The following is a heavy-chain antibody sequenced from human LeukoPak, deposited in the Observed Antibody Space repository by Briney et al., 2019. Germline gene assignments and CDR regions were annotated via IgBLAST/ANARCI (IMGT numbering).Heavy chain of an antibody. J-gene: IGHJ4*02. V-gene: IGHV3-15*01. CDR1: GFTFSNAW. D-gene: IGHD5-18*01. CDR3: TTDDRGYRYAPGY. Sequence: GGSLRLSCAGSGFTFSNAWMSWVRQAPGKGLEWVGRIKSEPDGGTTDYAAPVKGKFTISRDDSKITLYLQMNSLRAEDTALYYCTTDDRGYRYAPGYWGQGTLVTVSS. CDR2: IKSEPDGGTT.